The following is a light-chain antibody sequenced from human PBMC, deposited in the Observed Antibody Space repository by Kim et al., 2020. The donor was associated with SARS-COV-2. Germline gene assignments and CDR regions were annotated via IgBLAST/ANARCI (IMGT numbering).Light chain of an antibody. CDR1: QEISTY. CDR2: GAS. CDR3: HQYYNYPRT. Sequence: AIQITQSPSSLSASTGDRVTITCRASQEISTYLAWYQQEPGKAPKLLIYGASTLQSGVSSRFSGSGSGTDFTLTITCLQSEDFATYYCHQYYNYPRTFGQGTKVDIK. J-gene: IGKJ1*01. V-gene: IGKV1-8*01.